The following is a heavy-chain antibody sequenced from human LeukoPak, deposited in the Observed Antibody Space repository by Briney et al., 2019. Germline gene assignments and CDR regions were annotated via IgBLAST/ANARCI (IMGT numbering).Heavy chain of an antibody. Sequence: TSVKVSCKASGYTFTSYDINWVRQATGQGLEWMGWMNPNSGNTGYAQKFQGRVTMTRNTSISTAYMELSSLRSEDTAVYYCARPPKLYGDPLSWGQGTLVTVSS. J-gene: IGHJ5*02. CDR2: MNPNSGNT. CDR1: GYTFTSYD. CDR3: ARPPKLYGDPLS. D-gene: IGHD3-10*02. V-gene: IGHV1-8*01.